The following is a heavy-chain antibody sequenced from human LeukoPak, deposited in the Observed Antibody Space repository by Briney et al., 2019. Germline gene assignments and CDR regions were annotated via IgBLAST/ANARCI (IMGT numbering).Heavy chain of an antibody. J-gene: IGHJ6*03. D-gene: IGHD2-2*01. CDR1: GGSISSGSYY. CDR2: IYTSGST. CDR3: ARDTSLGYCSSTSCPPYYYYYYMDV. V-gene: IGHV4-61*02. Sequence: SQTLSLTCTVSGGSISSGSYYWSWIRQPAGKGLEWIGRIYTSGSTNYNPSLKSRVTISVDTSKNQFSLKLSSVTAADTAVYYCARDTSLGYCSSTSCPPYYYYYYMDVWGKGTTVTVSS.